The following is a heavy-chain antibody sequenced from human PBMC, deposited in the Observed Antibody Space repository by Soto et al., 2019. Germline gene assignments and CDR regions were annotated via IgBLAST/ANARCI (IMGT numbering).Heavy chain of an antibody. CDR3: ARGNDILTGYYPAGGDMDV. CDR1: GGTFSSYA. V-gene: IGHV1-69*06. J-gene: IGHJ6*02. D-gene: IGHD3-9*01. Sequence: GASVKVSCKASGGTFSSYASSWVRQAPGQGLEWMGGIIPIFGTANYAQKFQGRVTITADKSTSTAYMELSSLRSEDTAVYYCARGNDILTGYYPAGGDMDVWGQGTTVTVSS. CDR2: IIPIFGTA.